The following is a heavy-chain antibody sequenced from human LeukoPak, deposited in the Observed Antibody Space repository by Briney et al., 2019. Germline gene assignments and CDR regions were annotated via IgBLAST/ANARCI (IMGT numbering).Heavy chain of an antibody. D-gene: IGHD3-10*01. V-gene: IGHV3-48*01. CDR2: ISSSSSTI. CDR3: ARGGSYGSGSYVFDP. CDR1: GFTFSSYS. Sequence: GGSLRLSCAASGFTFSSYSMNWVRQAPGKGLEWVSYISSSSSTIYYADSVKGRFTISRDNSKNTLYLQMNSLRAEDTAVYYCARGGSYGSGSYVFDPWGQGTLVTVSS. J-gene: IGHJ5*02.